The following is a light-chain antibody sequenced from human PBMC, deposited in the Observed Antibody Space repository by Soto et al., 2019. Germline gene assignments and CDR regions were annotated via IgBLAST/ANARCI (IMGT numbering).Light chain of an antibody. V-gene: IGLV2-14*01. CDR1: SSDVGAYNY. CDR2: EVS. J-gene: IGLJ1*01. Sequence: QSVLTQPASVSGSPGQSITISCTGTSSDVGAYNYVSWFQQHPGKAPTLIISEVSNRPSGVSNRFSGSKSGNAASLTISWLQAEDEADYFCFSFTTDWTHVFGTGPKVTVL. CDR3: FSFTTDWTHV.